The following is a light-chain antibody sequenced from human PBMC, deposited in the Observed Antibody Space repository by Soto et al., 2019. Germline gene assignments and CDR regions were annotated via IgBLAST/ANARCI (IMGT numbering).Light chain of an antibody. J-gene: IGLJ3*02. V-gene: IGLV2-11*01. CDR1: SSDVGAYNY. CDR3: CSFAGTYLV. Sequence: QSVLTQPRSVSESPGQSVTISCTGTSSDVGAYNYVSWYQQHPGKVPKLIIYDVNKRPSGVPDRFSGSKSGNTASLTISGLQAEDEADYYCCSFAGTYLVFGGGTKLTV. CDR2: DVN.